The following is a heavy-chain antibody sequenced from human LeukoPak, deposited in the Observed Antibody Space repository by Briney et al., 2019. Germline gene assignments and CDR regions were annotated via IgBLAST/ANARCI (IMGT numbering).Heavy chain of an antibody. V-gene: IGHV1-2*02. D-gene: IGHD3-9*01. J-gene: IGHJ3*02. CDR1: GYTFTGYY. Sequence: GASVKVSCKAPGYTFTGYYMHWVRQAPGQGLEWMGWINPNSGGTNYAQKFQGRVTMTRDTSISTAYMELSRLRSDDTAVYYCARWSGILTGTDAFDIWGQGTMVTVSS. CDR2: INPNSGGT. CDR3: ARWSGILTGTDAFDI.